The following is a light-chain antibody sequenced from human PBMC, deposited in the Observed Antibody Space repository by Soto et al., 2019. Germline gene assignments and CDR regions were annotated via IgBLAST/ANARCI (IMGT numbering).Light chain of an antibody. V-gene: IGKV3-15*01. J-gene: IGKJ2*01. CDR1: QSISRS. Sequence: EIVLTQSPAILSVSPGERATLSCRASQSISRSLAWYQHKPCHAPRLLTSDASTRATGIPASFSGSGCGTEFTLTISSLQSEDFALYYGHQYKSWPPGTFGQSTKLDIK. CDR2: DAS. CDR3: HQYKSWPPGT.